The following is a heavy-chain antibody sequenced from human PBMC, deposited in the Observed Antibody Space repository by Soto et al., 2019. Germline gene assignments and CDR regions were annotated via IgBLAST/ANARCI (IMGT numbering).Heavy chain of an antibody. J-gene: IGHJ6*02. V-gene: IGHV4-59*01. Sequence: SETLSLTCSFSGGSISSYYWSLIRQPPGKGLEWIGDIYYSGSTNYNPSLKSRVTISVDTSKNQFSLKLNSVTAADTAVYYCARDLWGYCGTDCYPLDVWGQGTTVTVS. CDR3: ARDLWGYCGTDCYPLDV. CDR2: IYYSGST. D-gene: IGHD2-21*02. CDR1: GGSISSYY.